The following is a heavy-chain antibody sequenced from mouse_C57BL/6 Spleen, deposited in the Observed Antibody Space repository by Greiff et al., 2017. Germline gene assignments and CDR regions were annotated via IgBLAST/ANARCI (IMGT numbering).Heavy chain of an antibody. CDR3: TRDRVELGRRYFDV. CDR2: ISSGGDYI. V-gene: IGHV5-9-1*02. J-gene: IGHJ1*03. D-gene: IGHD4-1*01. CDR1: GFTFSSYA. Sequence: EVQVVESGEGLVKPGGSLKLSCAASGFTFSSYAMSWVRQTPEKRLEWVAYISSGGDYIYYADTVKGRFTISRDNARNTLYLQMSSLKSEDTAMYYCTRDRVELGRRYFDVWGTGTTVTVSS.